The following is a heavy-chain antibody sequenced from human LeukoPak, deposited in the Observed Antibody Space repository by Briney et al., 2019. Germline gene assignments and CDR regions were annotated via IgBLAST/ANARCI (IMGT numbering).Heavy chain of an antibody. CDR3: ARDPAYSSSWYYFDY. CDR2: INHSGST. D-gene: IGHD6-13*01. CDR1: GGSFSGYY. J-gene: IGHJ4*02. V-gene: IGHV4-34*01. Sequence: SETLSLTCAVYGGSFSGYYWSWIRQPPGKGLEWIGEINHSGSTNYNPSLKSRVTISVDTSKNQFSLKLSSVTAADTAVYYCARDPAYSSSWYYFDYWGQGTLVTVSS.